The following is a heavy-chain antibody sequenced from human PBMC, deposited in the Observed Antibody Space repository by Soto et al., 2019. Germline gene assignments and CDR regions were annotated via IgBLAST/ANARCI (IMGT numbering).Heavy chain of an antibody. CDR2: ISSSSSAI. J-gene: IGHJ3*02. CDR3: ATTRSGYYYLDAVDI. V-gene: IGHV3-48*02. D-gene: IGHD3-22*01. CDR1: GFTFSSYN. Sequence: EVQLVESGGGLVQPGGSLRLSCAASGFTFSSYNMNWVRQAPGKGLEWVSYISSSSSAIYYADSVKGRFTISRDNAKNSLYLQMNSLRDEDTAVYYCATTRSGYYYLDAVDIWGQGIMVTVSS.